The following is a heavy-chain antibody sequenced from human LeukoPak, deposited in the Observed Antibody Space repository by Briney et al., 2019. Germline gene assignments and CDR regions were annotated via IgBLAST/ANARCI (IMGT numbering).Heavy chain of an antibody. CDR1: GFTFSSYA. CDR2: ISGSGGST. D-gene: IGHD2-15*01. Sequence: GGSLRLSCAASGFTFSSYAMSWVRQAPGKGLEWVSAISGSGGSTYYADSVKGWFTISRDNSKNTLYLQMNSLRAEDTAVYYCAKGYCSGGSCWGAFDIWGQGTMVTVSS. J-gene: IGHJ3*02. CDR3: AKGYCSGGSCWGAFDI. V-gene: IGHV3-23*01.